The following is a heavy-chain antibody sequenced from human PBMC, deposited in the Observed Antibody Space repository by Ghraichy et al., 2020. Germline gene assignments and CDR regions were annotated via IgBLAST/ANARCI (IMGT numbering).Heavy chain of an antibody. J-gene: IGHJ4*02. D-gene: IGHD2-2*01. CDR3: AGGLIVVVPAAAALPFDY. Sequence: QTLSLTCTVSGGSISSYYWSWIRQPAGKGLEWIGRIYTSGSTNYNPSLKSRVTISVDTSKNQFSLKLSSVTAADTAVYYCAGGLIVVVPAAAALPFDYWGQGTLVTVSS. CDR2: IYTSGST. V-gene: IGHV4-4*07. CDR1: GGSISSYY.